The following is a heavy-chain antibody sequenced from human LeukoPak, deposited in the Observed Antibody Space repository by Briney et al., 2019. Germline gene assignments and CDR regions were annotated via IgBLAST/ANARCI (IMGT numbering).Heavy chain of an antibody. Sequence: GASVKVSCKASGYTFTSYGISWVRQAPGQGLEWMGWISAYNGNTNYAQKLQGRVTMTTDTSTSTAYMELRSLRSDDTAVYYCARGRRYCSSTSCYAYWYFDLWGRGTLVTVSS. CDR1: GYTFTSYG. CDR2: ISAYNGNT. D-gene: IGHD2-2*01. V-gene: IGHV1-18*01. CDR3: ARGRRYCSSTSCYAYWYFDL. J-gene: IGHJ2*01.